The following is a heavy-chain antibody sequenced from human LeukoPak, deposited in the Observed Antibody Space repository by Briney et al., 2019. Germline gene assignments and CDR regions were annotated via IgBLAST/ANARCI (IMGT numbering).Heavy chain of an antibody. CDR3: ARGAVAGTYFDY. D-gene: IGHD6-19*01. Sequence: GGSLRLSCAASGFTFRSYWTHWVRQAPGKGLVWVSRINTAGNSISYADSVKGRFTISRDNAKNTLYLQINSLRVEDTAVYYCARGAVAGTYFDYWGQGTLVTVSS. CDR1: GFTFRSYW. J-gene: IGHJ4*02. CDR2: INTAGNSI. V-gene: IGHV3-74*01.